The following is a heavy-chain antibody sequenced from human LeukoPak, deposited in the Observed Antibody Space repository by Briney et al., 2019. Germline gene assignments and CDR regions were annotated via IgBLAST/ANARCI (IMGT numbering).Heavy chain of an antibody. J-gene: IGHJ4*02. V-gene: IGHV3-15*01. D-gene: IGHD1-1*01. Sequence: PGGSLRLSCAASGFTFSNAWMSWVRQAPGKGLEWLGRIKSKTDGATTDYAAPVKGTFTISRDDSKNTLYLEMNSLKTEDTAIYYWTNDDPINRSWGQGTLVTVSS. CDR2: IKSKTDGATT. CDR1: GFTFSNAW. CDR3: TNDDPINRS.